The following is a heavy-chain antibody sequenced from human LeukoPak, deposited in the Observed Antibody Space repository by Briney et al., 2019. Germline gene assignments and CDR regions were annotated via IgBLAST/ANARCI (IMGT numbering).Heavy chain of an antibody. V-gene: IGHV2-5*02. CDR3: AHSTYYYGSGRTYGMDV. CDR1: GFSLSTSGVG. Sequence: SGPTLVKPTQTLTLTCTFSGFSLSTSGVGVGWIRQPPGKALEWLALIYWDDDKRYSPSLRSRLSITKDSSKNQVVLTMTNMDPVDTATYYCAHSTYYYGSGRTYGMDVWGQGTTVTVSS. CDR2: IYWDDDK. D-gene: IGHD3-10*01. J-gene: IGHJ6*02.